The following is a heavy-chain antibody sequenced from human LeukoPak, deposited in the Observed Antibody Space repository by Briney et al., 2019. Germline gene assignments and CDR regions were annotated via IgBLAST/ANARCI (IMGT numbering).Heavy chain of an antibody. Sequence: GGSLRLSCAASGITFSNYWMHWVRQAPGQALVWVSLIFGDGSRTNYADSVKGRFTISRDNAKNTLYLQMNSLRAEDTAVYYCARDFGRPGATNAFDIWGQGAVVTVSS. J-gene: IGHJ3*02. D-gene: IGHD1-26*01. CDR1: GITFSNYW. CDR3: ARDFGRPGATNAFDI. V-gene: IGHV3-74*01. CDR2: IFGDGSRT.